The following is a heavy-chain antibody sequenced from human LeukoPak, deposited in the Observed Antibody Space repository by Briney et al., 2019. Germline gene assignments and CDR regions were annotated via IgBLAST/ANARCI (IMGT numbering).Heavy chain of an antibody. J-gene: IGHJ4*02. D-gene: IGHD1-20*01. CDR2: IYYSGST. CDR3: AGGITGTNEGYYFDY. Sequence: PSETLSLTCTVSGGSLSSYYWSWIRQPPGKGLEWIGYIYYSGSTNYNPSLKSRVTMSVDTSKNQFSLKLSSVTAADTAVYYCAGGITGTNEGYYFDYWGQGTLVTVSS. V-gene: IGHV4-59*12. CDR1: GGSLSSYY.